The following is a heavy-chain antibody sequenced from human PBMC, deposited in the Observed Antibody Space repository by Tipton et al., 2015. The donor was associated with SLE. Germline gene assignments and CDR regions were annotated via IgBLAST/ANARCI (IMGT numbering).Heavy chain of an antibody. D-gene: IGHD3-22*01. CDR3: AREGYYDNSGYYPLFDS. CDR1: GGSISSGSYP. J-gene: IGHJ4*01. V-gene: IGHV4-61*10. CDR2: IYYRGST. Sequence: TLSLTCTVSGGSISSGSYPWSWIRKPAGKGLEWIGYIYYRGSTNYNPSLKSRVTISVDTSKNQFSLKLSSVTAADTAVYYCAREGYYDNSGYYPLFDSWGQGILVTVSS.